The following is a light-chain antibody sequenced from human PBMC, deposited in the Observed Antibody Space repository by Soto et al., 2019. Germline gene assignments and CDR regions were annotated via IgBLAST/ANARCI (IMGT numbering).Light chain of an antibody. V-gene: IGLV2-14*01. CDR3: TSYSTSNTQV. CDR1: SSDVGTYNY. J-gene: IGLJ3*02. CDR2: DVS. Sequence: QSALTQPASVSGSPGQSITISCTGTSSDVGTYNYVSWYQHRPGKAPKLMIYDVSYRPSGVSNRFSGSKSANTASLTISGLKTADEADYYYTSYSTSNTQVFGGGTQLTVL.